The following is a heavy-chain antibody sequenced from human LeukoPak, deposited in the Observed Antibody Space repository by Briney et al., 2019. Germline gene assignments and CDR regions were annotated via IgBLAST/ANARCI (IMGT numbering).Heavy chain of an antibody. CDR2: MNPNSGNT. J-gene: IGHJ6*03. Sequence: ASVKVSCKASGYTFTSYDINWVRQATGQGLEWMGWMNPNSGNTGYAQKFQGRVTITRNTSISTAYMELSSLRSEDTAVYYCARIGKGEYYYYYYMDVWGKGTTVTVSS. CDR1: GYTFTSYD. CDR3: ARIGKGEYYYYYYMDV. V-gene: IGHV1-8*03. D-gene: IGHD3-10*01.